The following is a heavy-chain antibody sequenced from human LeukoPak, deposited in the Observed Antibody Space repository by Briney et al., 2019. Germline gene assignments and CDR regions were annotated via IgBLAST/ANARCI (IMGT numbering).Heavy chain of an antibody. CDR2: ISLDGSSQ. CDR3: AKPPEVGATVGYFDY. V-gene: IGHV3-30*18. J-gene: IGHJ4*02. CDR1: GFTFSSYG. D-gene: IGHD1-26*01. Sequence: GGSLRLSCAASGFTFSSYGMHWVRQAPGKGLEWVALISLDGSSQYYADSVKGRFTISRDNSKNTLYLQMNSLRAEDTAVYYCAKPPEVGATVGYFDYWGQGTLVTVSS.